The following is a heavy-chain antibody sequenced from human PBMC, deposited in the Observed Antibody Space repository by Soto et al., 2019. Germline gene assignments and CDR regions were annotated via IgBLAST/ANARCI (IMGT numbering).Heavy chain of an antibody. CDR2: ISSSSAYI. D-gene: IGHD5-12*01. J-gene: IGHJ4*02. CDR1: GFSFSDYT. V-gene: IGHV3-48*04. CDR3: ARDRYTGFDSLFVVDS. Sequence: EVQLVESGGGLVQPGESLRLSCAASGFSFSDYTMSWVRQAPGKGLEWVSCISSSSAYIYYADSVKGRFTISRDNAENSPYLQINSLRGADTAVYYCARDRYTGFDSLFVVDSWGQGALVTVSS.